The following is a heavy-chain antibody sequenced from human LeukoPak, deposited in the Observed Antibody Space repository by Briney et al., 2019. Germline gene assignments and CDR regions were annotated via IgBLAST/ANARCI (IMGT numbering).Heavy chain of an antibody. Sequence: GGSLRLSCAASGFTFSNYWMHWVRQAPGKGLVWVSRINSDGSSTTYADSVKGRFTISRDNAKNTLYVQMNSLRAEDTAVYYCARGRRGQLTRYYFDYWGQGTLVTVSS. V-gene: IGHV3-74*01. CDR1: GFTFSNYW. J-gene: IGHJ4*02. D-gene: IGHD3-9*01. CDR3: ARGRRGQLTRYYFDY. CDR2: INSDGSST.